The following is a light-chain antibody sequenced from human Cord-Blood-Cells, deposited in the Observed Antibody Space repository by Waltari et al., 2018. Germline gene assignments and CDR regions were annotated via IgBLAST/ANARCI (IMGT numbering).Light chain of an antibody. Sequence: SYELTQPPSVSVSPGPTASIPCSGDKLGEKYACWYQQKPGQSPVLVIYQDSKRPSGIPERFSGSNSGNTATLTISGTQAMDEADYYCQAWDSSTAVFGTGTKVTVL. CDR2: QDS. V-gene: IGLV3-1*01. CDR3: QAWDSSTAV. CDR1: KLGEKY. J-gene: IGLJ1*01.